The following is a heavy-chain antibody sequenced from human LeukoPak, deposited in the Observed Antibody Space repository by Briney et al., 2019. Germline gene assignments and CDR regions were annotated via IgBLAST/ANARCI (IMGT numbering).Heavy chain of an antibody. CDR3: ARAREPLVYTYYFDY. CDR1: GFTFSSYA. V-gene: IGHV3-48*04. CDR2: ISSSSSTI. D-gene: IGHD6-13*01. J-gene: IGHJ4*02. Sequence: PGGSLRLSCAASGFTFSSYAMNWVRQAPGKGLEWVSYISSSSSTIYYADSVKGRFTISRDNAKNSLYLQMNSLRAEDTAVYYCARAREPLVYTYYFDYWGQGTLVTVSS.